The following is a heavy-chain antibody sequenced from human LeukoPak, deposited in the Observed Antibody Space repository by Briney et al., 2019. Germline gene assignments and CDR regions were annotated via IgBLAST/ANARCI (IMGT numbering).Heavy chain of an antibody. CDR2: INTSGFT. J-gene: IGHJ4*02. CDR3: AKETYSSGWYPYFDY. Sequence: SQTLSLTCTVSGGSISSGGFYWSWIRRPAGKGLEWIGRINTSGFTNYNPSLKSRVTISVDTSKNQFSLKLSSVTAADTAVYYCAKETYSSGWYPYFDYWGQGTLVTVSS. V-gene: IGHV4-61*02. CDR1: GGSISSGGFY. D-gene: IGHD6-19*01.